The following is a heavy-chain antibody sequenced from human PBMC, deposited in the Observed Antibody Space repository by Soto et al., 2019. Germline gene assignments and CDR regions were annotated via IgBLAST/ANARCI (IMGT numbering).Heavy chain of an antibody. CDR2: INHSGST. CDR3: ARGVVATIHAFDI. J-gene: IGHJ3*02. CDR1: CGSFRGYY. V-gene: IGHV4-34*01. D-gene: IGHD5-12*01. Sequence: SETLCLTWAVDCGSFRGYYWSWIPQPPGKGLEWIGEINHSGSTNYNPSLKSRVTISVDTSKNQFSLKLSSVTAADTAVYYRARGVVATIHAFDIWGQGTMVTVS.